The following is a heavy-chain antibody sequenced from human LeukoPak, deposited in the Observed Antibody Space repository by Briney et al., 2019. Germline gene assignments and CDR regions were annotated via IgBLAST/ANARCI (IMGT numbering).Heavy chain of an antibody. Sequence: SETLSLTCTVSGGSISSYYWSWIRQPAGEGLEWIGRIYTSGSTNYNPSLKSRVTMSVDTSKNQFSLKLSSVTAADTAVYYCARDAPPYYYDSSGYYSRYFDLWGRGTLVTVSS. CDR1: GGSISSYY. CDR2: IYTSGST. V-gene: IGHV4-4*07. CDR3: ARDAPPYYYDSSGYYSRYFDL. D-gene: IGHD3-22*01. J-gene: IGHJ2*01.